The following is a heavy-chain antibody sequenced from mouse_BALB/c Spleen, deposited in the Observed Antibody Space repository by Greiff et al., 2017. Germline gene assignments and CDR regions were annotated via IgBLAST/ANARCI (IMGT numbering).Heavy chain of an antibody. V-gene: IGHV3-8*02. CDR3: ARLTTVDYYAMDY. J-gene: IGHJ4*01. CDR1: GDSITSGY. CDR2: ISYSGST. Sequence: VQLKESGPSLVKPSQTLSLTCSVTGDSITSGYWNWIRKFPGNKLEYMGYISYSGSTYYNPSLKSRISITRDTSKNQYYLQLNSVTTEDTATYYCARLTTVDYYAMDYWGQGTSVTVSS. D-gene: IGHD1-1*01.